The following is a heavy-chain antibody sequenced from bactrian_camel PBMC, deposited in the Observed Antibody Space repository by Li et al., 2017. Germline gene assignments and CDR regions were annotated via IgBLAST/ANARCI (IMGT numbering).Heavy chain of an antibody. Sequence: HVQLVESGGGSVQAGGSLRLSCVASGDTWSLCNMGWYRQTPGKEREWVSTIISDDDTTYAPSVRGRFTISRDSAKHTVYLQMNSLKPEDTATHYCAAHTKWHSCFPPNHATGMTGARGPRSPSP. V-gene: IGHV3S53*01. CDR2: IISDDDT. CDR3: AAHTKWHSCFPPNHATGMT. J-gene: IGHJ4*01. D-gene: IGHD7*01. CDR1: GDTWSLCN.